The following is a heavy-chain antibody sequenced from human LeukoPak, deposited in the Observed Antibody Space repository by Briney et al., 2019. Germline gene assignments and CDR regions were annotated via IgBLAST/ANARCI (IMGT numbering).Heavy chain of an antibody. CDR3: AQSGGYGDYEDYYYYMDV. Sequence: PGGSLRLSCAASGFTFSSYGMHWVRQAPGKGLEWVAFIRYDGSNKYYADSVKGRFTISRDNSKNTLYLQMNSLRAEDTAVYYCAQSGGYGDYEDYYYYMDVWGKGTTVTISS. D-gene: IGHD4-17*01. J-gene: IGHJ6*03. V-gene: IGHV3-30*02. CDR1: GFTFSSYG. CDR2: IRYDGSNK.